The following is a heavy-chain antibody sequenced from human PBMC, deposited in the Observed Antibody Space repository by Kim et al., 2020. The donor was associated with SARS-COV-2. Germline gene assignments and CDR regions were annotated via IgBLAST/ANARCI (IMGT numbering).Heavy chain of an antibody. J-gene: IGHJ6*02. Sequence: SVKVSCKASGGTFSSYAISWVRQAPGQGLEWMGGIIPIFGTANYAQKFQGRVTITADESTSTAYMELSSLRSEDTAVYYCARSTEGRQNYYYYYGMGVWGQGATVTVSS. CDR1: GGTFSSYA. CDR3: ARSTEGRQNYYYYYGMGV. V-gene: IGHV1-69*13. CDR2: IIPIFGTA. D-gene: IGHD4-17*01.